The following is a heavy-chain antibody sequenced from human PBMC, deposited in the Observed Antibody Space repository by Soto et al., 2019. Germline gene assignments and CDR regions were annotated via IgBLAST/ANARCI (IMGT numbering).Heavy chain of an antibody. J-gene: IGHJ4*02. CDR1: GYTFTSYG. Sequence: QVQLVQSGAEVKKPGASVKVSCKASGYTFTSYGISWVRQAPGQGLEWMGWISAYNGNTNYAQKLQGRVTMTSDTSTRTAYLELRSLRSDDTAVYYCARDLPLAGQWLGTFDYWGQGTLVTVSS. CDR2: ISAYNGNT. CDR3: ARDLPLAGQWLGTFDY. D-gene: IGHD6-19*01. V-gene: IGHV1-18*01.